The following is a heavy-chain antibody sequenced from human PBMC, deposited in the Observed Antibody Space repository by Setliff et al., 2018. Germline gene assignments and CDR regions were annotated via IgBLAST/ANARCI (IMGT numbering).Heavy chain of an antibody. V-gene: IGHV3-30*04. J-gene: IGHJ2*01. CDR1: RFTFSGSS. Sequence: GESLKISCAASRFTFSGSSMHWVRQAPGKGLEWVAVISFDGSNKYYADSVKGRFTISRDSSRNTLYLQMNSLRAEDTAVYYCASSGCNWHFDLWGRGTLVTVSS. CDR2: ISFDGSNK. D-gene: IGHD2-15*01. CDR3: ASSGCNWHFDL.